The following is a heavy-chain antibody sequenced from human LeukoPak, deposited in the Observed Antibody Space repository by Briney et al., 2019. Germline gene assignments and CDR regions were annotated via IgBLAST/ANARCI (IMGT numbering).Heavy chain of an antibody. CDR2: ISSSSSYI. J-gene: IGHJ4*02. CDR3: ARDNYDSSGYYFD. V-gene: IGHV3-21*01. Sequence: GGSLRLSCAASGFTFSSYSMNWVRQAPGKGLEWVSSISSSSSYIYYADSVKGRFTISRDNAKNSLYLQMNSLRAEDTAAYYCARDNYDSSGYYFDWGQGTLVTVSS. CDR1: GFTFSSYS. D-gene: IGHD3-22*01.